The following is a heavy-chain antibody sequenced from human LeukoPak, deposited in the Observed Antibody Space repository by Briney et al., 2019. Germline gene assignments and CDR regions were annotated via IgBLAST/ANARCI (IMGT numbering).Heavy chain of an antibody. D-gene: IGHD2-8*01. CDR1: GFTFSSYS. CDR3: ARGKGIVLMVYAMESDLFFDY. CDR2: ISSSSSYI. Sequence: PGGSLRLSCAASGFTFSSYSMNWVRQAPGKGLEWVSSISSSSSYIYYADSVKGRFTISRDNAKNSLYLQMNSLRAEDTAVYYCARGKGIVLMVYAMESDLFFDYWGQGTLVTVSS. J-gene: IGHJ4*02. V-gene: IGHV3-21*01.